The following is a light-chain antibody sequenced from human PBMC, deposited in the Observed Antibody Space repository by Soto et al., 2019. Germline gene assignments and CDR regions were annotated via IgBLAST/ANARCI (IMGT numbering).Light chain of an antibody. CDR2: EVS. Sequence: QAVVTQPASVSGSPGQSITVSCTGTSSDIGDYNYVSWYQQYPGKAPQLMIYEVSNRPSGISNRFSGSKSGNTASLTISGLQAEDEADYYCTSYTTSSRLGEVFGTGTKVTVL. CDR3: TSYTTSSRLGEV. CDR1: SSDIGDYNY. V-gene: IGLV2-14*01. J-gene: IGLJ1*01.